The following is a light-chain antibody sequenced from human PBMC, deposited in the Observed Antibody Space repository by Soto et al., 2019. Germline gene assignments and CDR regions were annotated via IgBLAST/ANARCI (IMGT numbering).Light chain of an antibody. J-gene: IGKJ2*03. V-gene: IGKV3-15*01. CDR1: ETVATN. CDR2: GAS. Sequence: PGERATLSCRASETVATNLAWYQQKPGQAPRLLISGASTRAAGISDRFRGSGSGTEFTLTISSLRSEDSATYYCQQYNAYYSFGQGTKVDI. CDR3: QQYNAYYS.